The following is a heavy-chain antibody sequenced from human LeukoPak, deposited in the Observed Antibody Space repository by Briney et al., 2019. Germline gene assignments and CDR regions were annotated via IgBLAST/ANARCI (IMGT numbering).Heavy chain of an antibody. D-gene: IGHD3-10*01. Sequence: SETLSLTCAVYGGSFSGYYWSWIRQPPGKGLEWIGEINHSGSTNYNPSLKSRVTISVDTSQNQFSLKLNSVTAADTAVYYCARVRYYASGSANWYFDLWGRGTLVTVSS. CDR2: INHSGST. J-gene: IGHJ2*01. V-gene: IGHV4-34*01. CDR3: ARVRYYASGSANWYFDL. CDR1: GGSFSGYY.